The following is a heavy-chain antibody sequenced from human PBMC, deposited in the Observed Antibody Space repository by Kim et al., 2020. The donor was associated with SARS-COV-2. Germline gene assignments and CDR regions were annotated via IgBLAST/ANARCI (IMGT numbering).Heavy chain of an antibody. CDR3: ARDLRE. Sequence: DVSTTSDADSGKVRFTISRDNAKNTLYLQMNSLRAEDTAVYYCARDLREWGQGTLVTVSS. V-gene: IGHV3-74*01. J-gene: IGHJ4*02. CDR2: DVSTT.